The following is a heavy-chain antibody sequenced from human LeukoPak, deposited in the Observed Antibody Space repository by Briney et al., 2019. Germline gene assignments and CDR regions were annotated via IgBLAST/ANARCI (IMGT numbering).Heavy chain of an antibody. CDR3: AVDYSNYVRFDP. CDR2: ISAYNGNT. D-gene: IGHD4-11*01. J-gene: IGHJ5*02. Sequence: GASVKVSCKSSGYTFTAYSMHWVRQAPGQGLEWMGWISAYNGNTNYAQKLQGRVTMTTDTSTSTAYMELRSLRSDDTAVYYCAVDYSNYVRFDPWGQGTLVTVSS. CDR1: GYTFTAYS. V-gene: IGHV1-18*04.